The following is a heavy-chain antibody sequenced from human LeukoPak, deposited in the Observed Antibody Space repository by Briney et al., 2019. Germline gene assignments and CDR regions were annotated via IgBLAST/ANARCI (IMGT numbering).Heavy chain of an antibody. CDR1: GGSISSGGYY. V-gene: IGHV4-31*03. CDR3: AKDSRGWFDP. CDR2: IYYSGST. J-gene: IGHJ5*02. Sequence: SETLSLTCTVSGGSISSGGYYWSWIRQHPGKGLEWIGYIYYSGSTYYNPPLKSRVTISVDTSKNQFSLKLSSVTAADTAVYYCAKDSRGWFDPWGQGTLVTVSS. D-gene: IGHD5-24*01.